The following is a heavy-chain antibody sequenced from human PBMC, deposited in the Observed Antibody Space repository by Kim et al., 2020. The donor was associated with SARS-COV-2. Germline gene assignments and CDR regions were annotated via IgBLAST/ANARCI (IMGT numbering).Heavy chain of an antibody. J-gene: IGHJ3*01. Sequence: ASVKVSCKASGYTFTSYGITWVRQAPGQGLEWMGWISAYDCNTRLAQNLRGRITMTTHTATSTAYMELRSLRSDDTAVYYCARKYGSGSAGAFHFWGQGTMVTVSS. CDR2: ISAYDCNT. CDR1: GYTFTSYG. V-gene: IGHV1-18*01. D-gene: IGHD3-10*01. CDR3: ARKYGSGSAGAFHF.